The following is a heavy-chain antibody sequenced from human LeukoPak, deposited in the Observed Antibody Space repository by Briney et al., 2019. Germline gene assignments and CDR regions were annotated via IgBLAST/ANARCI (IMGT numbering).Heavy chain of an antibody. CDR2: ISAYNGNT. V-gene: IGHV1-18*01. D-gene: IGHD1-26*01. Sequence: GASVKVSCKAPGYTFTSYGISWVRQAPGQGLEWMGWISAYNGNTDYAQKLQGRVTMTTDTSTSTAYMELRSLRSDDTAVYYCARQAWSEWELPDRAFDIWGQGTMVTVSS. J-gene: IGHJ3*02. CDR3: ARQAWSEWELPDRAFDI. CDR1: GYTFTSYG.